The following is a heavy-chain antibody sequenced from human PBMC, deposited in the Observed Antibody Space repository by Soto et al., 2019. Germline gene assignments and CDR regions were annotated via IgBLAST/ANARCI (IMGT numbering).Heavy chain of an antibody. CDR3: ARDGPIQQLGQSYQF. CDR1: GFPFTVFW. D-gene: IGHD4-4*01. J-gene: IGHJ1*01. V-gene: IGHV3-7*01. CDR2: INQGGSET. Sequence: EVQLVESGGALVQPGGSLRLSCAASGFPFTVFWMSWVRRVPGKGLEWLANINQGGSETYYVDSVKGRFTISRDNVANLVYLEMNSLRAEDTAVYYCARDGPIQQLGQSYQFWGQGTLVTVSS.